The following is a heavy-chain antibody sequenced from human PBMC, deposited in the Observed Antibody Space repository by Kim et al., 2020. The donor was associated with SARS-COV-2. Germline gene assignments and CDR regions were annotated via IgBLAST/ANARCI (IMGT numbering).Heavy chain of an antibody. V-gene: IGHV4-34*01. Sequence: SETLSLTCAVYGGSFSGYYLSWIRQPPGKGLEWIGEINHSGSTNYNPSLKSRVTISVDTSKNQFSLKLSSVTAADTAVYYCARLTAAGLEPNWFDPWGQGTLVTVSS. CDR2: INHSGST. CDR1: GGSFSGYY. J-gene: IGHJ5*02. CDR3: ARLTAAGLEPNWFDP. D-gene: IGHD6-13*01.